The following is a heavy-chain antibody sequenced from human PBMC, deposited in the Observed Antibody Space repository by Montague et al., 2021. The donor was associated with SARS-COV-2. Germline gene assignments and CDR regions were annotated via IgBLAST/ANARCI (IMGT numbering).Heavy chain of an antibody. V-gene: IGHV4-34*01. D-gene: IGHD3-10*01. CDR2: INHSGST. CDR1: GGSFSGYY. Sequence: SETLSLTCAVYGGSFSGYYWSWIRQPPGKGLEWIGEINHSGSTNYNPSLKSRVTIPVDTSKNQFSLKLSSVTAADTAVYYCARGRLILLWFGELLSGGDYYGMDVWGQGTTVAVSS. CDR3: ARGRLILLWFGELLSGGDYYGMDV. J-gene: IGHJ6*02.